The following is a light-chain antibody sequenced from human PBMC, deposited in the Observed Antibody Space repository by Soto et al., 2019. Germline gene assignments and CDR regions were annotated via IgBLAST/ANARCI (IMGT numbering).Light chain of an antibody. J-gene: IGLJ1*01. Sequence: QSALTQPASVSGSPGQSITTSCTGTSSDVGGYNYVSWYQQHPGKAPKLMIYDVSNRPSGVSNRFSGSKSGNTASLTISGLQAEDEADYYCSSYTSSSTLYVFGTGTKVTDL. V-gene: IGLV2-14*01. CDR2: DVS. CDR1: SSDVGGYNY. CDR3: SSYTSSSTLYV.